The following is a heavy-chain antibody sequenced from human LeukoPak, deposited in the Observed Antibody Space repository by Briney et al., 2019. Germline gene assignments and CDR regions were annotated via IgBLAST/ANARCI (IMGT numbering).Heavy chain of an antibody. CDR2: IQGKTDGEKA. CDR3: ATDEGSGTTGFDF. D-gene: IGHD1-1*01. CDR1: GFTFRDAW. V-gene: IGHV3-15*01. J-gene: IGHJ4*02. Sequence: GGSLRLSCAVSGFTFRDAWMSWVRQAPGKGLEWVGRIQGKTDGEKADYAAPAKGRFTVSRDESKDTVYLHLTSLKTEDTGAYYCATDEGSGTTGFDFWGQGTLVTVSS.